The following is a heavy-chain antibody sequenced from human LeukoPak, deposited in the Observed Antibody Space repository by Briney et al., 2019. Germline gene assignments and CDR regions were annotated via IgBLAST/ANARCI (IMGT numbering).Heavy chain of an antibody. V-gene: IGHV1-46*01. CDR3: ARTAARRFDY. J-gene: IGHJ4*02. CDR2: INPTGGST. D-gene: IGHD6-6*01. CDR1: GYTFTSYF. Sequence: GASVKVSCKASGYTFTSYFMHWERQAPGQGLEWMGIINPTGGSTTYAQKFQGRVTMTRDTSTSTVYMELSSLRSDDTAVYYCARTAARRFDYWGQGTLVTVSS.